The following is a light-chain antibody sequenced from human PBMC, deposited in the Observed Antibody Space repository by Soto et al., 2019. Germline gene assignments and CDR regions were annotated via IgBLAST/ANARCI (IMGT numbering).Light chain of an antibody. CDR1: QSVSSY. CDR3: QQRSNWPAT. Sequence: EIVLTQSPATLSLSPGERATLSCRASQSVSSYLAWYQQKPGQAPRLLIYDASNRATGIPARFSGSVSGTNFTRTISSLEPEDFAVYYCQQRSNWPATFGQGTKVEIK. V-gene: IGKV3-11*01. J-gene: IGKJ1*01. CDR2: DAS.